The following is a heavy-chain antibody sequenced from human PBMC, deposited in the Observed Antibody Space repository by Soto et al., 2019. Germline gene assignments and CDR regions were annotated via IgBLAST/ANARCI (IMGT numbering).Heavy chain of an antibody. CDR3: ARREGYYFDY. CDR1: GFTFSNFG. D-gene: IGHD1-26*01. CDR2: IWDDGSNE. J-gene: IGHJ4*02. V-gene: IGHV3-33*03. Sequence: QVQLVESGGGVVQPGRSLRLSCAASGFTFSNFGMHWVRQAPGKGLEWVAIIWDDGSNEFYADSVKGRFTISRDISKNILYLQMNSLRAEDTDVYYCARREGYYFDYWGQGTLVTVSS.